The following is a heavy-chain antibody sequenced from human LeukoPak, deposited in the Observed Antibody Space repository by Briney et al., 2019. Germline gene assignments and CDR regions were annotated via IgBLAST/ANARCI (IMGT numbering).Heavy chain of an antibody. Sequence: ASVKVSCKASGYTFTGYYMHWVRQAPGQGLEWMGWINPNSGGTNYAQKFQGRVTMTTDTSTSTAYMELRSLRSDDTAVYYCARAGYSYGYDAFDIWGQGTMVTVSS. D-gene: IGHD5-18*01. CDR1: GYTFTGYY. CDR2: INPNSGGT. V-gene: IGHV1-2*02. J-gene: IGHJ3*02. CDR3: ARAGYSYGYDAFDI.